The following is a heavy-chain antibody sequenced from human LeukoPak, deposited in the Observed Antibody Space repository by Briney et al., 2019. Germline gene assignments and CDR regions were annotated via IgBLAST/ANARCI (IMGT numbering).Heavy chain of an antibody. Sequence: GGSLRLSCVAWGFIFSNYWMQWVRQTRGKGLVGVSRISGDGSSTINADSVRARFPISRHNAKNTLYLQMSSLRAEDTAVYYCARGDVTVFAGFDPWGQGTLVTVSS. CDR1: GFIFSNYW. CDR3: ARGDVTVFAGFDP. V-gene: IGHV3-74*01. J-gene: IGHJ5*02. D-gene: IGHD3-3*01. CDR2: ISGDGSST.